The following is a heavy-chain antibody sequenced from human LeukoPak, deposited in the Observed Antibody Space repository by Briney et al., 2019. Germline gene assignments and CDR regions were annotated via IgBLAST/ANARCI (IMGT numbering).Heavy chain of an antibody. V-gene: IGHV1-69*06. Sequence: ASVKVSCKASGGTFSSYAISWVRQAPGQGLEWMGGIIPIFGTANYAQKFQGRVTMTEDTSTDTAYMELSSLRSEDTAVYYCATLRPAIVVVPAAFFDYWGQGTLVTVSS. CDR2: IIPIFGTA. D-gene: IGHD2-2*01. J-gene: IGHJ4*02. CDR1: GGTFSSYA. CDR3: ATLRPAIVVVPAAFFDY.